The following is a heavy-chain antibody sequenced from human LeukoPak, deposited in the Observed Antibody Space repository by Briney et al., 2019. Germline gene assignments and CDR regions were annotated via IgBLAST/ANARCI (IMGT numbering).Heavy chain of an antibody. Sequence: PGGSLRLSCAASGFTFSTYWMNWVRQAPGKGLEWVANINQYGNEKYYVDSVKGRFTISRDNSKNTLYLQMNSLRAEDTAVYYCASEVLLSYWGQGTLVTVSS. CDR3: ASEVLLSY. V-gene: IGHV3-7*01. D-gene: IGHD3-10*01. CDR2: INQYGNEK. J-gene: IGHJ4*02. CDR1: GFTFSTYW.